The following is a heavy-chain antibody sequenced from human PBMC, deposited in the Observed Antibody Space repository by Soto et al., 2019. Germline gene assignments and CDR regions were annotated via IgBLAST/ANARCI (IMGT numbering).Heavy chain of an antibody. D-gene: IGHD3-16*02. Sequence: GGSLRLSCAASGFTFSSYGMHWVRQAPGKGLEWVAVISYDGSNKYYADSVKGRFTISRDNSKNTLYLQMNSLRAEDTAVYYCAKLVGHDYVWGSYRPSDIDYWGQGTLVTVSS. CDR2: ISYDGSNK. V-gene: IGHV3-30*18. CDR1: GFTFSSYG. CDR3: AKLVGHDYVWGSYRPSDIDY. J-gene: IGHJ4*02.